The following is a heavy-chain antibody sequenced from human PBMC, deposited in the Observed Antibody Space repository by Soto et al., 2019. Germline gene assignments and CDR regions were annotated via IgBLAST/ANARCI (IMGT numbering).Heavy chain of an antibody. CDR3: ARVENPASTYYDFWSGYYHKYYGMDV. V-gene: IGHV7-4-1*01. Sequence: VASVKVSCKASGYTFTSYAMNWVRQAPGQGLEWMGWINTNTGNPTYAQGFTGRFVFSLDTSVSTAYLQICSLKAEDTAVYYCARVENPASTYYDFWSGYYHKYYGMDVWGQGTTVTVSS. D-gene: IGHD3-3*01. CDR1: GYTFTSYA. J-gene: IGHJ6*02. CDR2: INTNTGNP.